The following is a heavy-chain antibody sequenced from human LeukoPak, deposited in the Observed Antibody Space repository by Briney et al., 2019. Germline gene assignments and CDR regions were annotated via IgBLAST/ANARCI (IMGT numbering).Heavy chain of an antibody. CDR3: ARESYSSSSSYYYYAMDV. D-gene: IGHD6-6*01. V-gene: IGHV3-66*01. J-gene: IGHJ6*02. Sequence: GGSLRLSCAASGFTVSSNYMRWVRQAPGKGLEWVSLIYSDGSTDYLDSMKGRFTISRDNSKNTLYLQMNSLRAEDTSVYYCARESYSSSSSYYYYAMDVWGQETTVTVSS. CDR1: GFTVSSNY. CDR2: IYSDGST.